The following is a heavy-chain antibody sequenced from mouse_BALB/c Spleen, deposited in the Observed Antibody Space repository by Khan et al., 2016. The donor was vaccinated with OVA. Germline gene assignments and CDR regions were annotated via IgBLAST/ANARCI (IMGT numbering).Heavy chain of an antibody. CDR1: GLSLINYG. J-gene: IGHJ3*01. V-gene: IGHV2-3*01. D-gene: IGHD1-2*01. CDR3: GIIYYGLVWFAY. CDR2: IWGDGTT. Sequence: QVQLKESGPGLVAPSQSLSITCTVSGLSLINYGVSWIRQPPGKGLEWLGVIWGDGTTNYHSTLKPRLSINKDNSKSQVFLQLTSLQTDDTASYCCGIIYYGLVWFAYWGQGTLVTVSA.